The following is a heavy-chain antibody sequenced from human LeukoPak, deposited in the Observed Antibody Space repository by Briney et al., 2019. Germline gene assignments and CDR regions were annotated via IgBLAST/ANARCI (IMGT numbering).Heavy chain of an antibody. Sequence: ASVKVSCKASGYTFTGYYMHWVRQAPGHGLEWMGWINPNSGGTNYAQKLQGRVTMTRDTSISTAYMELSRLRSDDTAVYCCASASLPALRFLEWLPFNWGQGTLVSVSS. CDR1: GYTFTGYY. CDR3: ASASLPALRFLEWLPFN. CDR2: INPNSGGT. V-gene: IGHV1-2*02. J-gene: IGHJ4*02. D-gene: IGHD3-3*01.